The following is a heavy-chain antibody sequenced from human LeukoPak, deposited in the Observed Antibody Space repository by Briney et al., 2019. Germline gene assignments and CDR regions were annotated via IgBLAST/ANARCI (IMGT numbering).Heavy chain of an antibody. J-gene: IGHJ6*01. CDR2: VHDSGST. CDR3: ARDHIRRGCGTNICYPMDV. CDR1: GDSISSYF. V-gene: IGHV4-59*01. Sequence: SETLSLTCTVSGDSISSYFWTWIRQSPGKGLEWIGYVHDSGSTNYNPSLESRVTISADTSKNQFSLKLTSVTAADTAVYYCARDHIRRGCGTNICYPMDVWGKGPRSPSPQ. D-gene: IGHD2-2*01.